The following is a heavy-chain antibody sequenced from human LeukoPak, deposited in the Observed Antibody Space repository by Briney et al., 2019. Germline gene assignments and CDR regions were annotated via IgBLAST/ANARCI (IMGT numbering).Heavy chain of an antibody. J-gene: IGHJ4*02. CDR1: GGSISSSSYY. V-gene: IGHV4-39*01. CDR2: IYYSGST. Sequence: SETLSLTCTVSGGSISSSSYYWGWIRQPPGKWLEWIGSIYYSGSTYYNPSLKSRVTISVDTSKNQFSLKLSSVTAADTAVYYCARRRGYGDYVIDYWGQGTLVTVSS. CDR3: ARRRGYGDYVIDY. D-gene: IGHD4-17*01.